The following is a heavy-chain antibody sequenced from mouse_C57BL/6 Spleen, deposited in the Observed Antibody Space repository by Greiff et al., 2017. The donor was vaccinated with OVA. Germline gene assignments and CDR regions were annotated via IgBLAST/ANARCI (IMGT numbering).Heavy chain of an antibody. CDR2: IYPSDSET. D-gene: IGHD2-3*01. V-gene: IGHV1-61*01. CDR3: ARQDDGYHY. Sequence: VQLQQPGAELVRPGSSVKLSCKASGYTFTSYWMDWVKQRPGQGLEWIGNIYPSDSETHYNQKFKDKATLTVEKSSSTAYMQLSSLSSVDSAVYYCARQDDGYHYWGQGTTLTVSS. CDR1: GYTFTSYW. J-gene: IGHJ2*01.